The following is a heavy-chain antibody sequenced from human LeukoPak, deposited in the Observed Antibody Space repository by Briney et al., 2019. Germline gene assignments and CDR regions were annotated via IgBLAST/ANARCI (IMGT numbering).Heavy chain of an antibody. D-gene: IGHD3-10*02. CDR3: AELGITMIGGV. CDR1: GFTVSSND. V-gene: IGHV3-53*01. CDR2: IYSGGST. Sequence: GGSLRLSCAASGFTVSSNDMSWVRQAPGKGLECISVIYSGGSTDYADSVKGRFTISRDNAKNSLYLQMNSLRAEDTAVYYCAELGITMIGGVWGKGTTVTISS. J-gene: IGHJ6*04.